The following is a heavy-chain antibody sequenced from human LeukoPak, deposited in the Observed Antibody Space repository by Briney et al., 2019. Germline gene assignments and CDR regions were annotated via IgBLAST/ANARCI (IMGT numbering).Heavy chain of an antibody. J-gene: IGHJ4*02. CDR2: INFTGNTETGTT. V-gene: IGHV4-34*01. Sequence: SETLSLTCAVSGASLSSYSWNWIRQLPGAGLEWIAEINFTGNTETGTTSYSPSLKSRVTISADTSTNQLSLHLRSATVADTGVYFCARAFSGFWEFDFWGQGTLVTVSS. CDR1: GASLSSYS. D-gene: IGHD3-3*01. CDR3: ARAFSGFWEFDF.